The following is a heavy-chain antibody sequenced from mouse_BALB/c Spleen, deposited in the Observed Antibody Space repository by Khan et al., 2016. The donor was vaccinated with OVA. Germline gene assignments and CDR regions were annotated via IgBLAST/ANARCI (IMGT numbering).Heavy chain of an antibody. D-gene: IGHD2-3*01. CDR2: INPSTGYT. J-gene: IGHJ3*01. CDR3: ARRGLDGLFDY. Sequence: QVQLKESGAELAKPGASVKMSCTASGYTFTTYWIHWIKQRPGQGLEWIGYINPSTGYTEYNKNFKGKATLTADDSSSTAYMQLNSLTSADSAVYYCARRGLDGLFDYWGQGTLVTVSA. CDR1: GYTFTTYW. V-gene: IGHV1-7*01.